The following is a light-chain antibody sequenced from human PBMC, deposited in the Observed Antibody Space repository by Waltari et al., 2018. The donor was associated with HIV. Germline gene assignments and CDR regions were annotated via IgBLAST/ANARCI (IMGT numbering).Light chain of an antibody. J-gene: IGLJ1*01. CDR2: RNN. CDR1: SSNIGRKY. Sequence: QSVLTQPPSASGTPGQRVTISCSGSSSNIGRKYLYLSQQVPGTAPKLLIYRNNQRPSGVPDRFSGSKSGTSASLAISGLRSEDEADYYCAAWDDSLSAFYVFGTGTKVTVL. CDR3: AAWDDSLSAFYV. V-gene: IGLV1-47*01.